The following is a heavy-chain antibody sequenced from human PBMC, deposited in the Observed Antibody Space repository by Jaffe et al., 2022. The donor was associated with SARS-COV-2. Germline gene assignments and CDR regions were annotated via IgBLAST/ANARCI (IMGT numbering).Heavy chain of an antibody. D-gene: IGHD6-19*01. CDR2: IYYSGST. Sequence: QLQLQESGPGLVKPSETLSLTCTVSGGSISSSSYYWGWIRQPPGKGLEWIGSIYYSGSTYYNPSLKSRVTISVDTSKNQFSLKLSSVTAADTAVYYCARLVSGWYWGGPNVGAFDIWGQGTMVTVSS. J-gene: IGHJ3*02. CDR1: GGSISSSSYY. V-gene: IGHV4-39*01. CDR3: ARLVSGWYWGGPNVGAFDI.